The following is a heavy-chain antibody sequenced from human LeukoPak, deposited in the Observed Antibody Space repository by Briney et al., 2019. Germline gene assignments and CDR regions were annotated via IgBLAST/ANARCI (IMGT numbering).Heavy chain of an antibody. V-gene: IGHV4-59*09. D-gene: IGHD5-18*01. J-gene: IGHJ4*02. CDR3: ARGGFSYGYYFDS. Sequence: GYIYHSGTTDYNPSLNSRVTISVDTSMNQLSLKLSSVTAADTAVYYCARGGFSYGYYFDSWGQGTLVTVSS. CDR2: IYHSGTT.